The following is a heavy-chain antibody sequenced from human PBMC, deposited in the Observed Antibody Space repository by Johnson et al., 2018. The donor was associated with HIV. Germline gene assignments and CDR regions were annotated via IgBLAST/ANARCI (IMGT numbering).Heavy chain of an antibody. J-gene: IGHJ3*02. CDR3: AREGAWEVRPGAFDI. CDR1: GITVSSSY. Sequence: EQLVESGGGVVQPGRSLRLSCAASGITVSSSYMSWVRQAPGKGLEWVSVIYSGGNTYYADSVRGRFTISRDNSKNTLYLQMNSLRAEDTAVYHCAREGAWEVRPGAFDIWGQGTMVTVSS. D-gene: IGHD1-26*01. V-gene: IGHV3-66*01. CDR2: IYSGGNT.